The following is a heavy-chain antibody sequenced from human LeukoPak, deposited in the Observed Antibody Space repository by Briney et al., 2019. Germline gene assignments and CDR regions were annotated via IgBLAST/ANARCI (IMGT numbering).Heavy chain of an antibody. CDR3: ARGRWGYCSSTSCPAPDYYYYMDV. J-gene: IGHJ6*03. CDR1: GFTFSTFG. Sequence: GGSLRLSCAASGFTFSTFGMSWVRQAPGKGLEWVSTISRRGDRTYYAGSVKGRFTISRDSSKNTLFLQMNSLRADDTAVYYCARGRWGYCSSTSCPAPDYYYYMDVWGKGTTVTVSS. CDR2: ISRRGDRT. V-gene: IGHV3-23*01. D-gene: IGHD2-2*01.